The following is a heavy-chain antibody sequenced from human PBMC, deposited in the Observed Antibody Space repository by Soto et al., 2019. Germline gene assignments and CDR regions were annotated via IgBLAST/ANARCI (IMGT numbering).Heavy chain of an antibody. CDR3: TRDQPITP. CDR1: GFTFGDYA. D-gene: IGHD3-10*01. J-gene: IGHJ3*01. V-gene: IGHV3-49*04. Sequence: LSCRASGFTFGDYAMSWVRQAPGKGLEWVGFIRSKGSGGTSEYAASVKGRFTFSRDDSKSIAYLQMNSLKIEDTAVYYCTRDQPITPWGQGTMVTVSS. CDR2: IRSKGSGGTS.